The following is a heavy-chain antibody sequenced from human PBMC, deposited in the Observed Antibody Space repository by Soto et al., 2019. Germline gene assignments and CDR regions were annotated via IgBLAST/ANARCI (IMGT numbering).Heavy chain of an antibody. CDR3: ARHTPERMVRGGSYVMDV. V-gene: IGHV5-51*01. CDR1: GYSFSSYW. CDR2: IYPGDADT. J-gene: IGHJ6*02. Sequence: EVQLVQSGAEVKKPGESLKISCKGSGYSFSSYWIGWVRQMPGKGLEWMGIIYPGDADTIDSPSFQGQVTISADQSITTPYLQWNSLKASETARYYCARHTPERMVRGGSYVMDVWGQVTTVTVSS. D-gene: IGHD3-10*01.